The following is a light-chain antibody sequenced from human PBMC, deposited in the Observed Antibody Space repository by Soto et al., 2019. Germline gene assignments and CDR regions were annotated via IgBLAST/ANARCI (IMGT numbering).Light chain of an antibody. CDR3: QQYNNWPLT. CDR1: QSVSDN. J-gene: IGKJ4*01. CDR2: GAS. Sequence: TQSPSSLSLSPGESATLSCRASQSVSDNLAWYQQKPGQAPSLLIYGASIRATGTPARFSGVGSGTEFTLTISSLQSEDFAVYYCQQYNNWPLTFGGGTKVDI. V-gene: IGKV3D-15*01.